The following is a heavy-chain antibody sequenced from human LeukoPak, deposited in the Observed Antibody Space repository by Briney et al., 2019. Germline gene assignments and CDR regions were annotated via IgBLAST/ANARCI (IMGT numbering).Heavy chain of an antibody. J-gene: IGHJ5*02. V-gene: IGHV4-30-4*01. CDR3: ASEKDYSHPNYFDT. D-gene: IGHD4-11*01. CDR2: VHYSGFT. CDR1: GGSISGADYY. Sequence: SETLSLTCTVSGGSISGADYYWSWIRQPPGKGLEWIGNVHYSGFTYYNPSLKTRLALSVDTAKSQFSLRLSSVTAADTAVYFCASEKDYSHPNYFDTWGQGILVTVSS.